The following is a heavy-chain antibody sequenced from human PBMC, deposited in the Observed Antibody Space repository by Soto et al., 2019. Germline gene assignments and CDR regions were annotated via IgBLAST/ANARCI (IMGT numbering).Heavy chain of an antibody. Sequence: QVQLQESGPGLVKPSGTLSLTCAVSGGSISTSNWWSWVRQPPGKGLEWIGEVYHSGSTNYNPSFKSRVAMSVDKSNIQFSLKFNSVTAADTALYYCARPSTSGTRFDYWGQGSLVTVSS. J-gene: IGHJ4*02. D-gene: IGHD1-1*01. CDR3: ARPSTSGTRFDY. V-gene: IGHV4-4*02. CDR1: GGSISTSNW. CDR2: VYHSGST.